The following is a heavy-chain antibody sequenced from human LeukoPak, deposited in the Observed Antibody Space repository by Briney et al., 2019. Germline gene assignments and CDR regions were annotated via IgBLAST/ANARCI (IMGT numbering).Heavy chain of an antibody. CDR1: GYSFTSYW. J-gene: IGHJ4*02. V-gene: IGHV5-51*01. CDR3: ARQPRGPADYDILTLDPVTPFDY. CDR2: IYPGDSDA. D-gene: IGHD3-9*01. Sequence: GESLKISCKGSGYSFTSYWIGWVRQMPGKGLEWMGIIYPGDSDARYSPSFQGQVTISADKSISTAYLQWSSLKASDTAMYYCARQPRGPADYDILTLDPVTPFDYWGQGTLVTVSS.